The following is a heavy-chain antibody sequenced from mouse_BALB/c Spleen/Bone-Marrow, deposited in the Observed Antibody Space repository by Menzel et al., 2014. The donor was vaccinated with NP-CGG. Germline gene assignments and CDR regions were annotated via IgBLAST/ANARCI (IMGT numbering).Heavy chain of an antibody. Sequence: EVKLVESGGGLVQPGDSLRLSCATSGFTFSDFYMELVRQPPGKRLEWIAASRNKAKHYTTEYSASVKGRFIVSRDTSQSILYLQMNALRAEDTAIYYCARDVGYGNYFVYWGQGTLVTVSA. V-gene: IGHV7-1*02. D-gene: IGHD2-10*02. CDR1: GFTFSDFY. CDR3: ARDVGYGNYFVY. CDR2: SRNKAKHYTT. J-gene: IGHJ3*01.